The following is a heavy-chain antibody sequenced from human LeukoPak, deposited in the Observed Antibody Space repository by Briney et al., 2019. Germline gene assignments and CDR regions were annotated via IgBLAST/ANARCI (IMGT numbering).Heavy chain of an antibody. D-gene: IGHD1-26*01. CDR1: GGSVSSGSYY. CDR2: IYYSGST. CDR3: ARGDSGSFSQFDC. J-gene: IGHJ4*02. V-gene: IGHV4-61*01. Sequence: NPSETLSLTCTVSGGSVSSGSYYWSWIRQPPGKGLEWIGYIYYSGSTNYNPSLKSRVTISVDTSKNQFSLKLTSVTAADTAVYYCARGDSGSFSQFDCWGQGTLVTVSS.